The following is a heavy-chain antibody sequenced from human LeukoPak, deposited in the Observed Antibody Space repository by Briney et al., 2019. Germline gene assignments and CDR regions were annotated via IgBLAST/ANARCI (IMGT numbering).Heavy chain of an antibody. V-gene: IGHV4-4*07. CDR2: IYTSGST. Sequence: SETLSLTCTVSGGSISSYYWSWIRQPAGKGLEWIGRIYTSGSTNYNPSLKSRVTMSVDTSKNQFSLELSSVTAADTAVYYCARDQYCSGGSCYSDYYYYYGMDVWGQGTTVTVSS. CDR3: ARDQYCSGGSCYSDYYYYYGMDV. CDR1: GGSISSYY. D-gene: IGHD2-15*01. J-gene: IGHJ6*02.